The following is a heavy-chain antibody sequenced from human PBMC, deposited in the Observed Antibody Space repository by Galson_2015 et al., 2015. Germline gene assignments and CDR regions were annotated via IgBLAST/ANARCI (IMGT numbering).Heavy chain of an antibody. CDR2: ISYDGSNK. Sequence: SLRLSCAASGFTFSSYAMHWVRQAPGKGLEWVAVISYDGSNKYDADSVKGRFTISRDNSKNTLYLQMNSLRAEDTAVYYCAREWSGTDAFDIWGQGTMVTVSS. CDR3: AREWSGTDAFDI. J-gene: IGHJ3*02. D-gene: IGHD3-10*02. V-gene: IGHV3-30-3*01. CDR1: GFTFSSYA.